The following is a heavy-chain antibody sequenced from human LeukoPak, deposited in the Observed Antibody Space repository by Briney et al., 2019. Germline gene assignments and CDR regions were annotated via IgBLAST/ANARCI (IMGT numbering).Heavy chain of an antibody. CDR3: ARGSVLRYFDWSEIDY. J-gene: IGHJ4*02. Sequence: ASVKVSCKASRGTFSSYAISWVRQAPGQGLEWMGGIIPRFGTANYAQKFQGRVTMTRDTSISTAYMELSRLRSDDTAVYYCARGSVLRYFDWSEIDYWGQGTLVTVSS. CDR2: IIPRFGTA. CDR1: RGTFSSYA. D-gene: IGHD3-9*01. V-gene: IGHV1-69*05.